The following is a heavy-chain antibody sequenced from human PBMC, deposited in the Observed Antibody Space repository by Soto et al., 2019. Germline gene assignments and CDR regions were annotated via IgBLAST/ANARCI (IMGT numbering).Heavy chain of an antibody. D-gene: IGHD3-16*02. CDR1: GFTFSDYC. CDR3: ARTIIAFGEVIAPHWFDP. V-gene: IGHV3-21*01. CDR2: ISSGGSFI. Sequence: EVQLVESGGGLVKPGGSLRLYCAVSGFTFSDYCMNWVRQAPGKGLEWVASISSGGSFIYYADSVGGRFTISRDNAENSMYLQMNSLRAEDTAVYYCARTIIAFGEVIAPHWFDPWGQGTLVTVSS. J-gene: IGHJ5*02.